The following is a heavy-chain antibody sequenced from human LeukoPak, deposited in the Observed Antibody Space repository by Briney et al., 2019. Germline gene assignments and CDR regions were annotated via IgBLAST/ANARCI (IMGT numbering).Heavy chain of an antibody. J-gene: IGHJ3*02. V-gene: IGHV3-23*01. CDR3: ASRRSGWPNDAFDI. D-gene: IGHD6-19*01. CDR2: ISGSGVRT. Sequence: GGSLRLSCAASGFTFSNYAMSRVRQAPGKGLEWVSSISGSGVRTYFADSVKGRFTISRDNAKNSVYLQMNSLRAGDTALYYCASRRSGWPNDAFDIWGQGTMVTVTS. CDR1: GFTFSNYA.